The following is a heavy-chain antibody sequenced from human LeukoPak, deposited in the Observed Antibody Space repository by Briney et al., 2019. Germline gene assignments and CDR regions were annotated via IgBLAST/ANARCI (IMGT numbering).Heavy chain of an antibody. D-gene: IGHD1-26*01. CDR2: ISSSGSTI. CDR3: ARKDAVGASFDY. V-gene: IGHV3-48*04. Sequence: GGSLRLSCAASGFPFSRYSMNWVRQAPGKGLEWVSYISSSGSTIYYADSVKGRFTISRDNAKNSLYLQMNSLRAEDTAVYYCARKDAVGASFDYWGQGTLVTVSS. CDR1: GFPFSRYS. J-gene: IGHJ4*02.